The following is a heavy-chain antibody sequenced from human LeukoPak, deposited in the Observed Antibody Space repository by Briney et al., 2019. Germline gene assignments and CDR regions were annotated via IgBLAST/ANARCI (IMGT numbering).Heavy chain of an antibody. CDR2: ISWNSGSI. V-gene: IGHV3-9*01. D-gene: IGHD3-22*01. CDR3: AKALHYDSSGRYGMDV. CDR1: GFTFDDYA. Sequence: GGSLRLSCAASGFTFDDYAMHWVRQAPGKGLEWASGISWNSGSIGYADSVKGRFTISRDNAKNSLYLQMNSLRAEDTALYYCAKALHYDSSGRYGMDVWGQGTTVTVSS. J-gene: IGHJ6*02.